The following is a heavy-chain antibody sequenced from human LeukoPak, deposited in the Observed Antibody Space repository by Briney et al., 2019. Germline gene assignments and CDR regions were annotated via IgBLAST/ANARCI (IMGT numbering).Heavy chain of an antibody. V-gene: IGHV3-21*06. CDR3: ARERIVGATGFDY. Sequence: GGSLRLSCAASGFTFSSYEMNWVRQAPGKGLEWVSSISSSSNDIYYADSVKGRFTISRDNAKNSLYLQMNSLRAEDTSVYFCARERIVGATGFDYWGQGALVTVSS. CDR2: ISSSSNDI. D-gene: IGHD1-26*01. CDR1: GFTFSSYE. J-gene: IGHJ4*02.